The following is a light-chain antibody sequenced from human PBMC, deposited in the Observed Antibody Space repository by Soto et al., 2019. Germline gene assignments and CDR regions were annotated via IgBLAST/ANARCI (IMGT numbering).Light chain of an antibody. CDR3: QQYGSSQWT. CDR2: DAS. J-gene: IGKJ1*01. V-gene: IGKV3-20*01. Sequence: EIVLTQSPGTLSLSPGERATLSCRASQSVSSYLAWYQQKPGQAPRLLIYDASNRATGIPDRFSGSGSGTDFTLTISRLEPEDFAVYYCQQYGSSQWTFGQGTKVDIK. CDR1: QSVSSY.